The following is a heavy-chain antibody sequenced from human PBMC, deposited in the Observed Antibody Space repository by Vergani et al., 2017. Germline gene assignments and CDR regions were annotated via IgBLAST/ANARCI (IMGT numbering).Heavy chain of an antibody. Sequence: QVQLQESGPGLVKPSETLSLTCTVSGGSISSYYWSWIRQPPGKGLEWIGYIYYSGSTNYNPSLKSRVTISVDTSKNQFSLKLSSVTAADTAVYYCARAQRCLQLRGDFGYYFDYWGQGTLVTVSS. D-gene: IGHD5-24*01. CDR2: IYYSGST. V-gene: IGHV4-59*01. J-gene: IGHJ4*02. CDR3: ARAQRCLQLRGDFGYYFDY. CDR1: GGSISSYY.